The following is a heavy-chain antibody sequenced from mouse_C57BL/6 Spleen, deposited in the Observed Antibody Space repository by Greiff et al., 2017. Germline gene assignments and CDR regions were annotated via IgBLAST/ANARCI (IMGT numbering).Heavy chain of an antibody. J-gene: IGHJ4*01. CDR1: GYTFTDYY. Sequence: EVKLQQSGPELVKPGASVKISCKASGYTFTDYYMNWVKQSHGKSLEWIGDINPNNGGTSYNQKFKGKATLTVDKSSSTAYMELRSLTSEDSAVYYCARGEPRYYAMDYWGQGTSVTVSS. CDR2: INPNNGGT. V-gene: IGHV1-26*01. CDR3: ARGEPRYYAMDY.